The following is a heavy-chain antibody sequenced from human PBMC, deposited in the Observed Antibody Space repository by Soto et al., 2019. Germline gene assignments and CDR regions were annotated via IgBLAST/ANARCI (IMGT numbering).Heavy chain of an antibody. V-gene: IGHV3-66*01. J-gene: IGHJ6*03. Sequence: GGSLRLSCAASGFTVSSNYMSWVRQAPGKGLEWVSVIYSGGSTYYADSVKGRFTISRDNSKNTLYLQMNGLRAEDTAVYYCARDGPSPYCSSTSCYYYYMDVWGKGTTVTVSS. D-gene: IGHD2-2*01. CDR1: GFTVSSNY. CDR2: IYSGGST. CDR3: ARDGPSPYCSSTSCYYYYMDV.